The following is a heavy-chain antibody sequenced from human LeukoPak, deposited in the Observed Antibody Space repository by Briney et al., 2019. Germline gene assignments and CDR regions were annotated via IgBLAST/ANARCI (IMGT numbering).Heavy chain of an antibody. J-gene: IGHJ4*02. D-gene: IGHD3-3*01. CDR1: GGSISSYY. CDR3: ARGAVRFWSGYWDY. Sequence: SETLSLTCTVSGGSISSYYWSWIRQPPGKGLEWIGYIYYSGSTNYNPSLKSRVTISVDTSKNQFSLKLSSVTAADTAVYYCARGAVRFWSGYWDYWGQGTLVTVSS. V-gene: IGHV4-59*12. CDR2: IYYSGST.